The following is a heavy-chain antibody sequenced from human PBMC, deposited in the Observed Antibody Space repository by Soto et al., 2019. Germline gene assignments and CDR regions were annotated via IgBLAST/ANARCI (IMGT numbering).Heavy chain of an antibody. J-gene: IGHJ6*02. CDR3: ARVSCISTSCYSSYYYYGMDV. CDR2: ISAYNGNT. V-gene: IGHV1-18*01. D-gene: IGHD2-2*01. Sequence: ASVKGSCTASGYTFTRDGISWVRQAPGQGLEWMGWISAYNGNTNYAQKLQGRVTMTTDTSTSTAYMELRSLRSDDTAVYYCARVSCISTSCYSSYYYYGMDVWGQGTTVTVSS. CDR1: GYTFTRDG.